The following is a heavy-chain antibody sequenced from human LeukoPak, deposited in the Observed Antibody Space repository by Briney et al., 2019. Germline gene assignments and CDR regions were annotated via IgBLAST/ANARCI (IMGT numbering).Heavy chain of an antibody. CDR2: INPNSGGT. CDR1: GYTFTGYY. V-gene: IGHV1-2*02. J-gene: IGHJ4*02. D-gene: IGHD3-10*01. Sequence: GASVKVSCKASGYTFTGYYMHWVRQAPGQGLEWMGWINPNSGGTNYAQKFQGRVTMTRDTSISTAYMELSRLSSDDTAVYYCARSILITMVRGVIDYWGQGTLVTVSS. CDR3: ARSILITMVRGVIDY.